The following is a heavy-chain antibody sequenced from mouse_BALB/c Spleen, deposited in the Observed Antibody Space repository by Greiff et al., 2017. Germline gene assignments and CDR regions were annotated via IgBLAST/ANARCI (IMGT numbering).Heavy chain of an antibody. CDR2: ISSGGGST. CDR3: ARLGNYGDYYAMDY. CDR1: GFAFSSYD. Sequence: DVQRVESGGGLVKPGGSLKLSCAASGFAFSSYDMSWVRQTPEKRLEWVAYISSGGGSTYYPDTVKGRFTISRDNAKNTLYLQMSSLKSEDTAMYYCARLGNYGDYYAMDYWGQGTSVTVSS. V-gene: IGHV5-12-1*01. D-gene: IGHD1-1*01. J-gene: IGHJ4*01.